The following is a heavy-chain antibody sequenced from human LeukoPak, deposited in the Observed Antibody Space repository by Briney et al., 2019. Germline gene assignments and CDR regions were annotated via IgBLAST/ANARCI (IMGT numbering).Heavy chain of an antibody. CDR2: IYYSGST. V-gene: IGHV4-39*01. CDR1: GGSISNSRYY. CDR3: ASSSGWYNGFDY. J-gene: IGHJ4*02. D-gene: IGHD6-19*01. Sequence: PSETLSLTCTVSGGSISNSRYYWGWIRQPLGKGLEWIGSIYYSGSTYYNPSLKSRVTISVDTSKNQFSLKLSSVTAADTAVYYCASSSGWYNGFDYWGQGTLVTVSS.